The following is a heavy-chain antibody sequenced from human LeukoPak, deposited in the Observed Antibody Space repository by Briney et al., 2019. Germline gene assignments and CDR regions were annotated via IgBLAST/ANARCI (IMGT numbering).Heavy chain of an antibody. CDR3: ARHSRPGYGGYENAFDI. D-gene: IGHD5-12*01. V-gene: IGHV4-59*08. CDR1: GGSISNSY. J-gene: IGHJ3*02. CDR2: TSYSGST. Sequence: SETLSLTCTVSGGSISNSYWSWVRQPPGKGPEWIGYTSYSGSTNYNPSLRRRVTMSVDTSKNHLSLRLSSVTAADTAIYYCARHSRPGYGGYENAFDIWGQGTMVTVSS.